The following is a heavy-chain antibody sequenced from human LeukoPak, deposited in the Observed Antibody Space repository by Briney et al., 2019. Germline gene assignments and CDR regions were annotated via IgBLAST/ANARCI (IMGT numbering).Heavy chain of an antibody. D-gene: IGHD3-10*01. CDR2: ISYDGSND. CDR1: GFTFNSYA. J-gene: IGHJ3*01. V-gene: IGHV3-30*04. Sequence: QPGGSLRLSCAPSGFTFNSYAMHWLRQAQGRGLQWVAFISYDGSNDYYADSVKGRFTISRDNSKNTLYLQMNTVSAEDTAIYYCARGGYDSRSESYEADAFDVWGHGTMVIVSS. CDR3: ARGGYDSRSESYEADAFDV.